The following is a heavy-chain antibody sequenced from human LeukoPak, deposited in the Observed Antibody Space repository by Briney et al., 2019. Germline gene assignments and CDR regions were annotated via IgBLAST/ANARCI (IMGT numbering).Heavy chain of an antibody. V-gene: IGHV1-2*06. D-gene: IGHD3-9*01. J-gene: IGHJ3*02. CDR2: INPNSGGT. CDR3: ARAYLGILRYFDWYISGAFDI. CDR1: GYTFTGYY. Sequence: GASVKVSCKASGYTFTGYYMHWVRQAPGEGLEWMGRINPNSGGTNYAQKFQGRVTMTRDTSISTAYMELSSLRSEDTAVYYCARAYLGILRYFDWYISGAFDIWGQGTMVTVSS.